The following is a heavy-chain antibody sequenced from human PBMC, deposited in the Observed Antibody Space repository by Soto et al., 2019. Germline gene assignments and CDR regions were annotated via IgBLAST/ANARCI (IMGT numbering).Heavy chain of an antibody. CDR3: ARSIAAGVNWFDP. CDR1: GFTFSSYW. V-gene: IGHV3-74*01. Sequence: EVQLVESGGGLVQPGGSLRLSCAASGFTFSSYWMHWVRQAPGKGLVWVSRINSDGSSTSYADSVKGRFTISRDNAKNTLYLQMNSLGAEDTAVYYCARSIAAGVNWFDPWGQGTLVTVSS. J-gene: IGHJ5*02. D-gene: IGHD2-15*01. CDR2: INSDGSST.